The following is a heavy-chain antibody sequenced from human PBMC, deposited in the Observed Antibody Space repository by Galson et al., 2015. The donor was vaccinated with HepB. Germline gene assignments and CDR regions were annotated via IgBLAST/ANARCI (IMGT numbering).Heavy chain of an antibody. Sequence: SVKVSCKASGGTFSSYAISWVRQAPGQGLEWMGGIIPIFGTANYAQKFQGRVTITADESTSTAYMELSSLRSEDTAVYYCARLEEDGGWTFDIWGQGTMVTVSS. J-gene: IGHJ3*02. CDR2: IIPIFGTA. D-gene: IGHD4-23*01. CDR3: ARLEEDGGWTFDI. V-gene: IGHV1-69*13. CDR1: GGTFSSYA.